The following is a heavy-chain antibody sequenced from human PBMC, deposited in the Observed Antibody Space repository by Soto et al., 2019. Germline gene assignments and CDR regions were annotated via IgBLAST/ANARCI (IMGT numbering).Heavy chain of an antibody. J-gene: IGHJ4*02. Sequence: SETLSLTCTVSGGSISSYYWSWIRQPPGKGLEWIGYIYYSGSTNYNPSLKSRVTISVDTSKNQFSLKLSSVTAADTAVYYCARHEGNYDFWSGYPGFSYFDYWGQGTLVTVSS. CDR3: ARHEGNYDFWSGYPGFSYFDY. V-gene: IGHV4-59*08. CDR1: GGSISSYY. D-gene: IGHD3-3*01. CDR2: IYYSGST.